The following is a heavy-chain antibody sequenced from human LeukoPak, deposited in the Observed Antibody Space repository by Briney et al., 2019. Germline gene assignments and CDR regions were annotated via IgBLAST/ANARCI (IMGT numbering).Heavy chain of an antibody. CDR3: ARGSGWYSP. D-gene: IGHD6-19*01. CDR1: GFTFGDYA. V-gene: IGHV3-49*04. Sequence: PGGSLRLSCTTSGFTFGDYAMSWVRQAPGKGLEWVGFTRSKVYGGTTEYAASVKGRFTISRDDSKSIAYLQMNSLKTEDTAVYSCARGSGWYSPWGQGTLVTVSS. CDR2: TRSKVYGGTT. J-gene: IGHJ5*02.